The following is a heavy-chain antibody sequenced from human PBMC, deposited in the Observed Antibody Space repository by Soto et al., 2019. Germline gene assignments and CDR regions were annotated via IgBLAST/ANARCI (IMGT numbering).Heavy chain of an antibody. CDR3: AKSGSSSTYYGMDV. J-gene: IGHJ6*02. CDR1: GFTFSSYA. CDR2: ISGGDGNT. D-gene: IGHD7-27*01. V-gene: IGHV3-23*01. Sequence: GGSLRLSCAASGFTFSSYAMTWVRQAPGKGLEWVSTISGGDGNTYYAASVKGRFTISRDNSKNTLYLQMNSLRAEDTAVYYCAKSGSSSTYYGMDVWGQGTTVTVS.